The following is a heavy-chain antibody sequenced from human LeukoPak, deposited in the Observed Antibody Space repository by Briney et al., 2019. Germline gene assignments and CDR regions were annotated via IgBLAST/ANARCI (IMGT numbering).Heavy chain of an antibody. J-gene: IGHJ4*02. D-gene: IGHD6-13*01. Sequence: GGSLRLSCAASGFTFSDYYMSWIRQAPGKGLEWVSYISSSGSTIYYADSVKGRFTISRDNAKNSLYLQMNSLRAEDTAVYYYARDSRDSSVDHWGQGTLVTVSS. CDR3: ARDSRDSSVDH. V-gene: IGHV3-11*01. CDR1: GFTFSDYY. CDR2: ISSSGSTI.